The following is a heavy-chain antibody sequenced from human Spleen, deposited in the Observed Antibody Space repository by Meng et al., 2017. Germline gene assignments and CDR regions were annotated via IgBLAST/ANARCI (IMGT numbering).Heavy chain of an antibody. D-gene: IGHD3-10*01. CDR2: IYHSGST. CDR3: ALTPRDLVGGPHSYSGCC. CDR1: GYSISSGYY. Sequence: GSLRLSCTVSGYSISSGYYCCWMRQPPGKGLEWIGTIYHSGSTYYNPSLTSRVTISVDTTNNHFSMQLSSLTTADTAVYYCALTPRDLVGGPHSYSGCCWG. J-gene: IGHJ1*01. V-gene: IGHV4-38-2*02.